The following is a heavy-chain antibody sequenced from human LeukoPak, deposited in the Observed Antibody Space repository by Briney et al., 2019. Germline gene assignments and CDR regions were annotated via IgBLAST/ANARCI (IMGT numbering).Heavy chain of an antibody. J-gene: IGHJ3*02. CDR3: AREGTNSAFDI. Sequence: PGGSLRLSCAASGFTFSSYEMNWVRQAPGKGLEWVSYISSSGSTIYYADSVKGRFTISRDNAKNSLYLQMNSLRAEDTAVYYCAREGTNSAFDIWGQGTMVTVSS. D-gene: IGHD4-23*01. V-gene: IGHV3-48*03. CDR1: GFTFSSYE. CDR2: ISSSGSTI.